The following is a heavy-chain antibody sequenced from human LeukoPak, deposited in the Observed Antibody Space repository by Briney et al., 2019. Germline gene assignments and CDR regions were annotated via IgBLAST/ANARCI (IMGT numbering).Heavy chain of an antibody. CDR1: DGSLSSYY. V-gene: IGHV4-59*01. CDR2: IYYSGNT. Sequence: PSETLSLTCTVSDGSLSSYYWSWIRQPPEKGLEWIGNIYYSGNTHYNPSLKSRVTISLDTSKNQFSLKLTSVTAADTAMYYCARHTTSWPYSWFDPWGQGTLVTVSS. J-gene: IGHJ5*02. D-gene: IGHD2-2*01. CDR3: ARHTTSWPYSWFDP.